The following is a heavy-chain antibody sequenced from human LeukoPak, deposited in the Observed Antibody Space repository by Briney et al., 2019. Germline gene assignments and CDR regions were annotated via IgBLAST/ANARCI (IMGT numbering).Heavy chain of an antibody. D-gene: IGHD2-2*01. Sequence: GGSLRLSCAASGFTFSGSAMHWVRQASGKGLEWVGRIRSKANSYATAYAASVKGRFTISRDDSKNTAYLQMNSLKTEDTAVYYCTRPTLGYCSSTSCYFVYYYGMDVWGQGTTVTVSS. CDR1: GFTFSGSA. J-gene: IGHJ6*02. V-gene: IGHV3-73*01. CDR3: TRPTLGYCSSTSCYFVYYYGMDV. CDR2: IRSKANSYAT.